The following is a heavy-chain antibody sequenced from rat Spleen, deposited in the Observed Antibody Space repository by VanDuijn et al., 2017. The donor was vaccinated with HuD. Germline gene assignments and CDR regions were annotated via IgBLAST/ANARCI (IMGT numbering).Heavy chain of an antibody. CDR2: INYDGSRT. V-gene: IGHV5-29*01. Sequence: EVQLVESGGGLVQPGRSMKLSCAASGFTFNNYDMAWVRQAPTKGLEWVATINYDGSRTDYRDSVKGRFTISRDNAKSTLYLQMDSLRSEDTATYYCARSVFDYWGQGVMVTVSS. CDR1: GFTFNNYD. CDR3: ARSVFDY. J-gene: IGHJ2*01.